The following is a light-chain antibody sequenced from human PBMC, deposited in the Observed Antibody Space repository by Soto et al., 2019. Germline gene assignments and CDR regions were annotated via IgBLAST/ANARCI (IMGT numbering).Light chain of an antibody. V-gene: IGKV3-11*01. CDR3: QQRSNWPLLT. Sequence: EIVLTQSPATLSLSPGERATLSCRASQSVSSYLAWYQQKPGQAPRLLIYDASNRATGIPARFSGSGSGTNFTLTISSLEPEDFAVYYCQQRSNWPLLTFGGGTKVDI. CDR2: DAS. CDR1: QSVSSY. J-gene: IGKJ4*01.